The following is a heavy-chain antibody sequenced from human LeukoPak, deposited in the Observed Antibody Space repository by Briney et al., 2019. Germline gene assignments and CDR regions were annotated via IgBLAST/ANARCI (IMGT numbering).Heavy chain of an antibody. CDR3: AGGGGRRLFDY. CDR2: INSGGST. Sequence: PGGSLRLSCAASGFTFSTYAMSWVRQAPGKGLEWVSAINSGGSTYYADSLKGRFTISRDNSKNTLYLQMNSLRAEDTAVYYCAGGGGRRLFDYWGQGTLVTVSS. J-gene: IGHJ4*02. CDR1: GFTFSTYA. V-gene: IGHV3-23*01. D-gene: IGHD3-16*01.